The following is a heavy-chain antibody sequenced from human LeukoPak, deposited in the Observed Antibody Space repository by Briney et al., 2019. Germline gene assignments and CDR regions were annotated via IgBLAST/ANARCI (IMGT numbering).Heavy chain of an antibody. CDR3: ARDRPRLRGYSYGYYYYMDV. J-gene: IGHJ6*03. V-gene: IGHV4-39*07. D-gene: IGHD5-18*01. Sequence: SETLSLTCTVSGGSISSSSYYWGWIRQPPGKGLEWIGSIYHSGSTYYNPSLKSRVTIAVETSKNQFSLKLSSVTAADKAVYYCARDRPRLRGYSYGYYYYMDVWGKGTTVTVSS. CDR2: IYHSGST. CDR1: GGSISSSSYY.